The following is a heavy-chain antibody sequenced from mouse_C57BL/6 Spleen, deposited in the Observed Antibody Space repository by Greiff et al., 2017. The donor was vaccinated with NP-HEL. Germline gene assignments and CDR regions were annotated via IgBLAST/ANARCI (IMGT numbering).Heavy chain of an antibody. D-gene: IGHD2-5*01. J-gene: IGHJ4*01. V-gene: IGHV1-53*01. CDR3: ARSISNYGGPYAMDY. CDR1: GYTFTSYW. CDR2: INPSNGGT. Sequence: QVQLQQPGTELVKPGASVKLSCKASGYTFTSYWMHWVKQRPGQGLEWIGNINPSNGGTNYNEKFKSKATLTVDKSSSTAYMQLSSLTSEDSAVYYCARSISNYGGPYAMDYWGQGTSVTVSS.